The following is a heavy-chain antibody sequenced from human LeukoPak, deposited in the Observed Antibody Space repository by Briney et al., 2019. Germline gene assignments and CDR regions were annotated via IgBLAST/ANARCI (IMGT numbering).Heavy chain of an antibody. CDR1: GFTFSSYA. J-gene: IGHJ4*02. D-gene: IGHD1-26*01. Sequence: GGSLRLSCAASGFTFSSYAMSWVRQAPGKGLEWVSAISGSGGSTYYADSVKGRFTISRDNSKNTLYLQMNSLRAEDTVVYYCANHPNSGSPLRYWGQGTLVTVSS. CDR2: ISGSGGST. V-gene: IGHV3-23*01. CDR3: ANHPNSGSPLRY.